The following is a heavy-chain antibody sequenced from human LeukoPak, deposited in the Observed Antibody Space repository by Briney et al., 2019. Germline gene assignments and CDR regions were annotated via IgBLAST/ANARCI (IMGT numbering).Heavy chain of an antibody. CDR3: VVWGEDSSGHRFDH. Sequence: GGSLRLSCAASGFTFNSYWMHWVRQAPGKGLLWVSRINTDGSSTHYADSVKGRLTISRDNAKNMLYLQMNGLRAEDTAVHYCVVWGEDSSGHRFDHWGQGTLVTVSS. CDR2: INTDGSST. D-gene: IGHD3-22*01. J-gene: IGHJ4*02. V-gene: IGHV3-74*01. CDR1: GFTFNSYW.